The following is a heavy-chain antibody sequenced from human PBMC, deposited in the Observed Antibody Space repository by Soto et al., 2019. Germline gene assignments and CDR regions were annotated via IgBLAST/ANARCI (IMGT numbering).Heavy chain of an antibody. J-gene: IGHJ4*02. CDR1: GYSFTTYW. Sequence: GESLKISCNGSGYSFTTYWIGWVRQMPGKGLEWMGIIYPTDSDTRYSPSFQGQVTISADKSISTAYLQWSSLKASDTAMYYCARTVREKWLAEYRGRGTLVTVSS. D-gene: IGHD6-19*01. V-gene: IGHV5-51*01. CDR2: IYPTDSDT. CDR3: ARTVREKWLAEY.